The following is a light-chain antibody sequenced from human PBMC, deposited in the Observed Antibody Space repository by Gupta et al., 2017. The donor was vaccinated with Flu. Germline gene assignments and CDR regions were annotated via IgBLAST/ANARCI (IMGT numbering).Light chain of an antibody. J-gene: IGKJ3*01. Sequence: DIQMTQSPSSLSASVGDRVTITCQASQDISNYLNWYQQKPGKAPKLLIYDASNLETGVPSRFSGSGSGTDFTFTISSLQPEDIATYYWQQYDNLPGFGHGTKVDIK. V-gene: IGKV1-33*01. CDR2: DAS. CDR3: QQYDNLPG. CDR1: QDISNY.